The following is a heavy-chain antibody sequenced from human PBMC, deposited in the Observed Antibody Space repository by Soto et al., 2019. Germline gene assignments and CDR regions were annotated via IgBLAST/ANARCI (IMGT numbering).Heavy chain of an antibody. CDR2: INHSGST. J-gene: IGHJ6*03. CDR1: GGSFSGYY. D-gene: IGHD2-2*01. CDR3: AKGTDIVVVPAASRGGYYMDV. V-gene: IGHV4-34*01. Sequence: SETLSLTCAVYGGSFSGYYWGWIRQPPGKGLEWIGEINHSGSTNYNPSLKSRVTISVDTSKNQFSLKLSSVTAADTAVYYCAKGTDIVVVPAASRGGYYMDVWGKGTTVTVSS.